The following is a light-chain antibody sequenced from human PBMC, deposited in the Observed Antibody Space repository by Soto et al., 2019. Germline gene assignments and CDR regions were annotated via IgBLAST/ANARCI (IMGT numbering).Light chain of an antibody. Sequence: QSVLTQPPSASGTPGQRVTISCYGSSPNIGGNDVYWYQQLPGTAPKLLIYGSNQRPSGVPDRFADSKSGTSASLAISGLRSEDESYYYCAACDDRLRGPVFGGGTKVTVL. CDR2: GSN. CDR3: AACDDRLRGPV. V-gene: IGLV1-47*01. J-gene: IGLJ2*01. CDR1: SPNIGGND.